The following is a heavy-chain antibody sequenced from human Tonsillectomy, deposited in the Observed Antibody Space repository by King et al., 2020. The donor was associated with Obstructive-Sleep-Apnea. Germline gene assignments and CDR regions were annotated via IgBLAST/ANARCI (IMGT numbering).Heavy chain of an antibody. CDR3: ARGIYCSSTSCYGPVVDY. V-gene: IGHV4-34*01. Sequence: VQLQQWGAGLLKPSETLSLTCAVYGGSFSGYYWSWIRQPPGKGLEWIGEINHSGSTNYNPSLKSRVTISVDTSQNQFSLKLSSVTAADTAVYYCARGIYCSSTSCYGPVVDYWGQGTLVTVSS. J-gene: IGHJ4*02. D-gene: IGHD2-2*01. CDR1: GGSFSGYY. CDR2: INHSGST.